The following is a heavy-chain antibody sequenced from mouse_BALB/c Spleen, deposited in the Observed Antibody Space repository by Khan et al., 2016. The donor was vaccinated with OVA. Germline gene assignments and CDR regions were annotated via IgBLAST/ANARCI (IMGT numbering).Heavy chain of an antibody. CDR1: GYSITSGYS. Sequence: EVQLQESGPDLVKPSQSLSLTCTVTGYSITSGYSWHWIRQFPGNKLEWMGYIHYSGSTNYNTSLKSRISITRDTSKNQFFLQLNSVTTEDTATYSCARWDYYGSSSFAYWGQGTLVTVSA. J-gene: IGHJ3*01. V-gene: IGHV3-1*02. D-gene: IGHD1-1*01. CDR2: IHYSGST. CDR3: ARWDYYGSSSFAY.